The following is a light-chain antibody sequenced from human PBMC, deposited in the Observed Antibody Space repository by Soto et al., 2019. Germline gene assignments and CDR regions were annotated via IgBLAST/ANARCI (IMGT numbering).Light chain of an antibody. V-gene: IGKV3-11*01. CDR3: QQRSNWRLT. CDR1: QSVSSY. CDR2: GAS. Sequence: EIVLTQSPATLSLSPGERATLSCRASQSVSSYLAWYQQKPGQAPRLLIYGASSRATGIPARFSGSGSGTDFTLTISSLEPEDFAVYYCQQRSNWRLTFGGGTKVDIK. J-gene: IGKJ4*01.